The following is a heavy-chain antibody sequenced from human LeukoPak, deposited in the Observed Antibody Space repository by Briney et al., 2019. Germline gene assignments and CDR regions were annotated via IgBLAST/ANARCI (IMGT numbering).Heavy chain of an antibody. CDR1: GFTFSSYS. CDR3: ARDGWGDAFDI. J-gene: IGHJ3*02. Sequence: GGSLRLSCAASGFTFSSYSMNWVRQAPGKGLEWVSSISSSSSYIYYADSVKGRFTISRDNAKNSLYLQMNSLRAEDTAVYYCARDGWGDAFDIWGQGTMVTVSS. D-gene: IGHD3-16*01. V-gene: IGHV3-21*01. CDR2: ISSSSSYI.